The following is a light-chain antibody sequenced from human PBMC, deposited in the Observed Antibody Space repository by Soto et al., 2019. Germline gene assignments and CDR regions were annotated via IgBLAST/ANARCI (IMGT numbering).Light chain of an antibody. CDR3: RSYAGTYTWV. V-gene: IGLV2-11*01. J-gene: IGLJ3*02. Sequence: QSALTQPRSVSGSPGQSVTISCTGTSSDVGGYNYVSWYQQHPGKAPKLMIYDVSQRPSGVPNRFSGSKSDNTASLTISGLQAEDEADYYCRSYAGTYTWVFGGGTKLTVL. CDR1: SSDVGGYNY. CDR2: DVS.